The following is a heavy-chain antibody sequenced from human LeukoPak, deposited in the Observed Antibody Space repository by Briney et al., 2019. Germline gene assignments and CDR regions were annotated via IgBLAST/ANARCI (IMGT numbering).Heavy chain of an antibody. V-gene: IGHV1-46*01. J-gene: IGHJ6*02. CDR3: ARESIVVVPAAIWKGYYCGMDV. CDR2: IAPSAGIT. Sequence: ASVKVSCKASGYTFTGYYMHCVRQAPGEGLEWMGIIAPSAGITSYAQKFQGRVTMTMDTSTSTVYMELSSLRSEDTAVYYCARESIVVVPAAIWKGYYCGMDVWGQGTTVTVSS. CDR1: GYTFTGYY. D-gene: IGHD2-2*02.